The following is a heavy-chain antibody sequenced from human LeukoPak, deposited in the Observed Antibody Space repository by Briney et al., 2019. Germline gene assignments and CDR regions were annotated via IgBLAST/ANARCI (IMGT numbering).Heavy chain of an antibody. V-gene: IGHV4-61*02. CDR3: AWGGKVRGVIRMDYFDY. CDR2: IYTSGST. Sequence: SETLSLTCTVSGGSISSGSYYWSWIRQPAGKGLEWIGRIYTSGSTNYNPSLKSRVTISVDTSKNQFSLKLSSVTAADTAVYYCAWGGKVRGVIRMDYFDYWGQGTLVTVSS. D-gene: IGHD3-10*01. J-gene: IGHJ4*02. CDR1: GGSISSGSYY.